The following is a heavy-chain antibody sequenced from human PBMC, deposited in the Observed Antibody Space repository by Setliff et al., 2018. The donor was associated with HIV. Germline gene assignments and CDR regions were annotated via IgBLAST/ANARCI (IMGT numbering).Heavy chain of an antibody. CDR1: GYTFTAFY. V-gene: IGHV1-2*06. Sequence: ASVKVSCKTSGYTFTAFYIHWVRQAPGQGLEWMGRIHPNSGGTASPQKFQGRAAMTRDTSISTAYMELRSLRPDDTAVYYCVRNPHPTVVVPRDSHYYSMNIWGKGTTVTVSS. CDR2: IHPNSGGT. CDR3: VRNPHPTVVVPRDSHYYSMNI. D-gene: IGHD2-21*01. J-gene: IGHJ6*03.